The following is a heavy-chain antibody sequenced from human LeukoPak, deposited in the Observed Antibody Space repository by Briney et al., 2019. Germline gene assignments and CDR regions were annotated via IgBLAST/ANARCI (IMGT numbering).Heavy chain of an antibody. V-gene: IGHV4-34*01. D-gene: IGHD6-19*01. J-gene: IGHJ6*03. CDR1: GGSFSGYY. CDR3: ARASNKPPNKRVNSSGRYGYYYYYMDV. Sequence: ETLSLTCAVYGGSFSGYYWSWIRQPPGKGLEWIGEINHSGSTNYNPSLKSRVTISVDTSKNQFSLKLSSVTAADTAVYYCARASNKPPNKRVNSSGRYGYYYYYMDVWGKGTTVTVSS. CDR2: INHSGST.